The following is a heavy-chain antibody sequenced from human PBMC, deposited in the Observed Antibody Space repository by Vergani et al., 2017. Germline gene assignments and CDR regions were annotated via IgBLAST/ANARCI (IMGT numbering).Heavy chain of an antibody. CDR1: GFTFSSYA. CDR2: ISYDGSNK. D-gene: IGHD3-3*01. CDR3: ARDEDFWSGYLFDY. V-gene: IGHV3-30-3*01. Sequence: QVQLVESGGGVVQPGRSLRLSCAASGFTFSSYAMHWVRQAPGKGLEWVAVISYDGSNKYYADSVKGRFTISRDNSKNTLYLQMNSLRAEDTAVYYCARDEDFWSGYLFDYWGQGTLVNVS. J-gene: IGHJ4*02.